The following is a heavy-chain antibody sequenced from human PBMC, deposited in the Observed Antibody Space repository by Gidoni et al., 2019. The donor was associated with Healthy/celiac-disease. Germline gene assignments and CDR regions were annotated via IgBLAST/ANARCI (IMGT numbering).Heavy chain of an antibody. Sequence: QVQLVQSGAEVKKPGASVKVSCKASGYTFTSYAMHWVRQAPGQRLEWMGWINAGNGNTKYSQKCQGRVTITRDTSASTAYMELSSLRSEDTAVYYCARDIFDGGNPDYWGQGTLVTVSS. J-gene: IGHJ4*02. V-gene: IGHV1-3*01. CDR2: INAGNGNT. CDR1: GYTFTSYA. D-gene: IGHD2-15*01. CDR3: ARDIFDGGNPDY.